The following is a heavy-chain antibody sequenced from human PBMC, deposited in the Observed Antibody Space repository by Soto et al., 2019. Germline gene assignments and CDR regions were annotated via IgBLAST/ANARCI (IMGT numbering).Heavy chain of an antibody. CDR1: GFTFTSSA. CDR2: IVVGSGNT. V-gene: IGHV1-58*01. CDR3: APDSREMATTGFGY. J-gene: IGHJ4*02. Sequence: QMQLVQSGPEVKKPGTSVKVSCKASGFTFTSSAVQWVRQARGQRLEWIGWIVVGSGNTNYAQKFQERVTITMDLTTRTAYIELSSLRSDATAVYYCAPDSREMATTGFGYWGERTLVTVSS. D-gene: IGHD3-10*01.